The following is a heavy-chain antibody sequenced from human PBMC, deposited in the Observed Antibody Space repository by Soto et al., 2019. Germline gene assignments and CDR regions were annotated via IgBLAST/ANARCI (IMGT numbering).Heavy chain of an antibody. Sequence: SGTRSLTCSVSGYLISSGYYWGWIRQTPGKGLERLVSIDYSGRTYYNPSLKSRVSTSVDLSKNQFSLNLRSVTAADTAVYFCASDLSTGYDSYYSDDWGQGTLVIVS. CDR2: IDYSGRT. V-gene: IGHV4-38-2*02. D-gene: IGHD3-22*01. CDR1: GYLISSGYY. J-gene: IGHJ4*02. CDR3: ASDLSTGYDSYYSDD.